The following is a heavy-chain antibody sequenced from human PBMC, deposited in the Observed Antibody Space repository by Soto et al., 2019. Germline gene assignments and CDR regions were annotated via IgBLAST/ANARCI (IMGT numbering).Heavy chain of an antibody. CDR3: ARQYIPIIASWFDP. Sequence: TSEPLSLTCSVSGGSISSSSYNWGWIRQPPGKGLEWIGSIYYRGSTYNNPSRKSRGTISVDTSKNLFSLKLSSVTAADTAVYYCARQYIPIIASWFDPWGQGTMST. CDR2: IYYRGST. CDR1: GGSISSSSYN. D-gene: IGHD2-2*02. V-gene: IGHV4-39*01. J-gene: IGHJ5*02.